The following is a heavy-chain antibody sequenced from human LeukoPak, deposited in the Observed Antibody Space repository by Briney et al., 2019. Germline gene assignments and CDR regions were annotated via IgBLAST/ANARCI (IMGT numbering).Heavy chain of an antibody. D-gene: IGHD2-2*01. J-gene: IGHJ4*02. V-gene: IGHV3-23*01. CDR1: GFTFSSYA. Sequence: GGSLRLSCAASGFTFSSYAMSWVRQAPGKGLEWVSAISGSGGSTYYADSVKGRFTISRDNSKNTVYLQMNSLRAEDTAVYYCAKDPYGTKYFDYWGQGTLVTVSS. CDR2: ISGSGGST. CDR3: AKDPYGTKYFDY.